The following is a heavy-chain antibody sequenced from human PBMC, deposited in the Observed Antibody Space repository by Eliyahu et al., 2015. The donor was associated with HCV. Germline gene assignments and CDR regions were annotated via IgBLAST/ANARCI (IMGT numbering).Heavy chain of an antibody. V-gene: IGHV3-15*01. Sequence: EVHLEESGGGLXKPGGSLRLXCAXSXFTFXDAWMSWVRQAPGKGLEXVXRVKSKRDYELKEYGTPVKGRFTVSRDDSKNTLYLQMDTLKTEDTAVYFCAADLPEYDDYPIDFWGQGILVTVSS. CDR1: XFTFXDAW. CDR2: VKSKRDYELK. CDR3: AADLPEYDDYPIDF. D-gene: IGHD4-17*01. J-gene: IGHJ4*02.